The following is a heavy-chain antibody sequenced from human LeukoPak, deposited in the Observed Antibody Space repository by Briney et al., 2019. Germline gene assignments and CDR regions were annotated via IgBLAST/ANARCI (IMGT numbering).Heavy chain of an antibody. J-gene: IGHJ3*02. CDR2: ISAYNGYT. D-gene: IGHD6-13*01. Sequence: GASVKVSCKASGYTFTRYGINWVRQAPGQGLEWMGRISAYNGYTNYAQKFQGRVTMTTDTSTSTAYMELRSLRSDDTAVYYCARDLLKYSSSGNDAFDIWGQGTMVTVSS. CDR1: GYTFTRYG. CDR3: ARDLLKYSSSGNDAFDI. V-gene: IGHV1-18*01.